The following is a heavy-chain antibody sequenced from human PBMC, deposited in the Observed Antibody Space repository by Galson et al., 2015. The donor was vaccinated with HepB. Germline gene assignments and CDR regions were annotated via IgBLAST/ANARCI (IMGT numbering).Heavy chain of an antibody. V-gene: IGHV3-33*01. Sequence: SLRLSCAASGFTFSIYGMHWVRQAPGQGLEWLTSIWSDGTNKKYTDSVKGRFVISRDNSKNTLYLQMDRLRVEDTALYYCTRTDGATPFEYWGQGTLVSVS. CDR1: GFTFSIYG. CDR2: IWSDGTNK. D-gene: IGHD1-26*01. J-gene: IGHJ4*02. CDR3: TRTDGATPFEY.